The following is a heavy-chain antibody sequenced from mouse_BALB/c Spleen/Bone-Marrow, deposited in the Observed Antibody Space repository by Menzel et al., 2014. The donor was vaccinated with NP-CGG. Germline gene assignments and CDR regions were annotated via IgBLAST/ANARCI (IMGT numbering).Heavy chain of an antibody. CDR1: GYSITRDYA. Sequence: VQLKESGPGLVKPSQSLSLTCIVTGYSITRDYAWNWIRQFPGNKLEWMGYLSYSGSTTYNPSLESRISITRDTSKNQFFLQLNSVTTEDTATYYCARSSSYDYDVGFAYWGQGTLVTVSA. J-gene: IGHJ3*01. CDR2: LSYSGST. D-gene: IGHD2-4*01. CDR3: ARSSSYDYDVGFAY. V-gene: IGHV3-2*02.